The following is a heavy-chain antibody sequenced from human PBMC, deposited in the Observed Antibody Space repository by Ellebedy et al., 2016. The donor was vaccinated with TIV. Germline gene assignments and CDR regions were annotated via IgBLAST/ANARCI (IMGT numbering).Heavy chain of an antibody. CDR1: GGAVSSYY. CDR2: IYNNGNT. Sequence: MPSETLSLTCTVSGGAVSSYYWSWIRQPPGKGLEWVGYIYNNGNTKYNPFLKSRATIPVDTSKNQFSLRLTSVTAADTAVYYCARHWYRGGAQQVIDDIFDIWGQGTNVTVSS. J-gene: IGHJ3*02. V-gene: IGHV4-59*08. D-gene: IGHD2/OR15-2a*01. CDR3: ARHWYRGGAQQVIDDIFDI.